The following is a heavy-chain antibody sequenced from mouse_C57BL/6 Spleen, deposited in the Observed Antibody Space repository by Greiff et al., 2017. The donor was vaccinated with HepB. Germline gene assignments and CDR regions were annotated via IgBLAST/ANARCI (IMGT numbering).Heavy chain of an antibody. CDR2: ISSGGSYT. J-gene: IGHJ2*01. D-gene: IGHD2-1*01. CDR3: ARRDYGNYVHFDY. Sequence: VQLKESGGDLVKPGGSLKLSCAASGFTFSSYGMSWVRQTPEKRLEWVATISSGGSYTYYPDSVKGRFTISRDNAKNTLYLQMSSLKSEDTAMYYFARRDYGNYVHFDYWGQGTTLTVSS. CDR1: GFTFSSYG. V-gene: IGHV5-6*01.